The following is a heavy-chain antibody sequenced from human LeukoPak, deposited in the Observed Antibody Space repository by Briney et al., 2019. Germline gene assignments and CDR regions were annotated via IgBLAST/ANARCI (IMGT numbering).Heavy chain of an antibody. D-gene: IGHD5-18*01. CDR1: GGSISSYY. CDR3: ARYSYGNFDY. V-gene: IGHV4-59*06. Sequence: SETLSLTCTVSGGSISSYYWSWIRQPAGKGLEWIGYIYYSGSTYYNPSLKSRVTISVDTSKNQFSLKLSSVTAADTAVYYCARYSYGNFDYWGQGTLVTVSS. CDR2: IYYSGST. J-gene: IGHJ4*02.